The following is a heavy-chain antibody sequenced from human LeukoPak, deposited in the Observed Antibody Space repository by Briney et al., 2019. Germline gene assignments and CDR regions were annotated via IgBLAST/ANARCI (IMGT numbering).Heavy chain of an antibody. D-gene: IGHD3-10*01. CDR3: ARADRYGSGSYYNYTDY. J-gene: IGHJ4*02. CDR2: IYSAGGT. CDR1: GFTVSSNY. V-gene: IGHV3-53*01. Sequence: GGSLRLSCAASGFTVSSNYMSWVRQTPGKGLEWVSVIYSAGGTYYADSVKGRFTISRDNSKNTLYLQMNSLRAEDTAVYYCARADRYGSGSYYNYTDYWGQGTLVTVSS.